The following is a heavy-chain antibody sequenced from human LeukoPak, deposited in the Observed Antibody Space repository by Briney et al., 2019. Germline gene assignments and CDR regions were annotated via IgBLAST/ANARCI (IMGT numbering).Heavy chain of an antibody. CDR2: IYHNGTP. Sequence: SGTLSLTCGVSVGSISSGNWWSWVRQSPGKGLEWIGEIYHNGTPNYNPSLKSRVTISADTFKNHFSLKLTSVTAADTAVYYCATAPILRGEGGEHYKYGMDVWGQGTMVTVSS. CDR3: ATAPILRGEGGEHYKYGMDV. CDR1: VGSISSGNW. D-gene: IGHD2-2*02. V-gene: IGHV4-4*02. J-gene: IGHJ6*02.